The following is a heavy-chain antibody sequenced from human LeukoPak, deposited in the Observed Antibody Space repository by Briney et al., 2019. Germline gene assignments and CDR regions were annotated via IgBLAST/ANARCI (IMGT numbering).Heavy chain of an antibody. Sequence: GGSLRLSCAASGFTFSSYSMNWVRQAPGKGLEWVAVISYDGSNKYYADSVKGRFTISRDNSKNTLYLQMNSLRAEDTAVYYCARDNHSSGWYFVDYWGQGTLVTVSS. CDR2: ISYDGSNK. V-gene: IGHV3-30*03. J-gene: IGHJ4*02. CDR3: ARDNHSSGWYFVDY. D-gene: IGHD6-19*01. CDR1: GFTFSSYS.